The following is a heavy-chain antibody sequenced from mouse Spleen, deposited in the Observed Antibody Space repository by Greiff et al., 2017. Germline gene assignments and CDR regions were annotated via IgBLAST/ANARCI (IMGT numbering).Heavy chain of an antibody. CDR2: IDPETGGT. V-gene: IGHV1-15*01. Sequence: VQLQESGAELVRPGASVTLSCKASGYTFTDYEMHWVKQTPVHGLEWIGAIDPETGGTAYNQKFKGKAILTADKSSSTAYMELRSLTSEDSAVYYCTRRNYGDWYFDVGGAGTTVTVSS. CDR3: TRRNYGDWYFDV. J-gene: IGHJ1*01. CDR1: GYTFTDYE. D-gene: IGHD1-1*02.